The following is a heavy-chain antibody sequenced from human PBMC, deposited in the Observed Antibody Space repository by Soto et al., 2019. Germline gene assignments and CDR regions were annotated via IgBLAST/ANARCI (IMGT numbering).Heavy chain of an antibody. J-gene: IGHJ3*02. V-gene: IGHV3-7*01. CDR1: GFTFSSYW. CDR3: ANDYGDYVRGQDAFDI. D-gene: IGHD4-17*01. Sequence: GGSLRLSCAASGFTFSSYWMSWVRQAPGKGLEWVANIKQDGSEKYYVDSVKGRFTISRDNAKNSLYLQMNSLRAEDTAVYYCANDYGDYVRGQDAFDIWGQGTMVTVSS. CDR2: IKQDGSEK.